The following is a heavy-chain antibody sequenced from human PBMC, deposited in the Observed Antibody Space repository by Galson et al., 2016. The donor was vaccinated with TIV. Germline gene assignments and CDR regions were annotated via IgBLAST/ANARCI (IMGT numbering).Heavy chain of an antibody. J-gene: IGHJ4*02. V-gene: IGHV3-48*03. CDR3: ARQWQSYSFDY. D-gene: IGHD6-19*01. Sequence: SLRLSCAASGFTFDDFVMHWVRQTPGRGLEWVSYITNSGHTIYYADSVKGRFTISRDNAKNTLYLQMNSLRVEDTAVYYCARQWQSYSFDYWGQGTLVTVSS. CDR1: GFTFDDFV. CDR2: ITNSGHTI.